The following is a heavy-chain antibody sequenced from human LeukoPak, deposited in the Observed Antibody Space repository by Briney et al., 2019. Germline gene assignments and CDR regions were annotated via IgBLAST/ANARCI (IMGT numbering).Heavy chain of an antibody. J-gene: IGHJ4*02. Sequence: GASVKVSCKASGFTFTVYYIHWVRQAPGQGLEWMGRINPNTGGTNFAQRFQGRVTMTRDTSISTAYMELSSLRSDDTAVYYCAWSTFYYDSSGPTRDYWGQGTPVTVSS. CDR3: AWSTFYYDSSGPTRDY. V-gene: IGHV1-2*06. D-gene: IGHD3-22*01. CDR2: INPNTGGT. CDR1: GFTFTVYY.